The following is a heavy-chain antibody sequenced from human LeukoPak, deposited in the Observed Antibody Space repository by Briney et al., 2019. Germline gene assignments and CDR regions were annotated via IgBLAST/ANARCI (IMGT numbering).Heavy chain of an antibody. CDR3: ARRAGLGIAAAGTLNWFDP. V-gene: IGHV1-69*05. Sequence: ASVKVSCKASGGTFSSYAISWVRQAPGQGLEWMGGIIPIFGTANYAQKFQGRVTITTDESTSTAYMELSSLRSEDTAVYYCARRAGLGIAAAGTLNWFDPWGQGTLVTVSS. CDR2: IIPIFGTA. D-gene: IGHD6-13*01. CDR1: GGTFSSYA. J-gene: IGHJ5*02.